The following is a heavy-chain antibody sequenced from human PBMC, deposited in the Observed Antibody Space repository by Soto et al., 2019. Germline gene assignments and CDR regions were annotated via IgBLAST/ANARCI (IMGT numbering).Heavy chain of an antibody. V-gene: IGHV4-39*01. CDR3: ARQPNYDYGDYGPMDY. Sequence: QLQLQESGPGLVKPSETLSLTCTVSGASMRSTSYYWGWIRQPPGKGLEWIGSVHFGGRTYYNPSLRSRVSISVDTSKKQLSLRLSSLTAAATAVYYCARQPNYDYGDYGPMDYWGQGTLVTVSS. J-gene: IGHJ4*02. CDR1: GASMRSTSYY. D-gene: IGHD4-17*01. CDR2: VHFGGRT.